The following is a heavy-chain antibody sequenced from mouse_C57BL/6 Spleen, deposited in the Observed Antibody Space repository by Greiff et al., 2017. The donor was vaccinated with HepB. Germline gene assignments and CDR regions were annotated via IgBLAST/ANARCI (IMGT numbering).Heavy chain of an antibody. CDR2: ISYDGSN. CDR3: AREATTVVAPFDY. J-gene: IGHJ2*01. V-gene: IGHV3-6*01. D-gene: IGHD1-1*01. Sequence: EVKVEESGPGLVKPSQSLSLTCSVTGYSITSGYYWNWIRQFPGNKLEWMGYISYDGSNNYNPSLKNRISITRDTSKNQFFLKLNSVTTEDTATYYCAREATTVVAPFDYWGQGTTLTVSS. CDR1: GYSITSGYY.